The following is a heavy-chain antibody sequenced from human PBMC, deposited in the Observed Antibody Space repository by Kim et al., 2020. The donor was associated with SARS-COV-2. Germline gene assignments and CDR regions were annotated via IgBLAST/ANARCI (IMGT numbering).Heavy chain of an antibody. D-gene: IGHD3-22*01. V-gene: IGHV3-7*01. Sequence: GGSLRLSCAASGFTFSSYWMSWVRQAPGKGLEWVANIKQDGSEKYYVDSVKGRFTISRDNAKNSLYLQMNSLRAEDTAVYYCARDPVFYYDSSGQVDYWGQGTLVTVSS. J-gene: IGHJ4*02. CDR2: IKQDGSEK. CDR1: GFTFSSYW. CDR3: ARDPVFYYDSSGQVDY.